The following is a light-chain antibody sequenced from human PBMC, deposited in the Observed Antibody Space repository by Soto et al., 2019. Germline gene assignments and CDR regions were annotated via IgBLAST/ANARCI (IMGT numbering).Light chain of an antibody. J-gene: IGLJ1*01. CDR2: DVT. CDR1: GXDVGGYIY. CDR3: SSYTTSSSYV. Sequence: QSVLTQPASVSGSPGQSITISCTGTGXDVGGYIYVSWYQQHPGKAPKLMIYDVTSRPSGVSYRFSGSKSGNTASLTISGLQAEDEADYYCSSYTTSSSYVFGTGTKVTVL. V-gene: IGLV2-14*01.